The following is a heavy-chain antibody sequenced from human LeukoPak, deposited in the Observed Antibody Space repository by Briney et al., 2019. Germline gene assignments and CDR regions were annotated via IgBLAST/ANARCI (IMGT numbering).Heavy chain of an antibody. CDR3: ARGGITGTTAGYYGMDV. V-gene: IGHV1-18*04. CDR2: ISAYNGNT. CDR1: GYTFTSYG. Sequence: ASVKVSCKASGYTFTSYGISWVRQAPGQGLEWMGWISAYNGNTNYAQKLQGRVTMTTDTCTSTAYMELRSLRSDDTAVYYCARGGITGTTAGYYGMDVWGKGTTVTVSS. D-gene: IGHD1-20*01. J-gene: IGHJ6*04.